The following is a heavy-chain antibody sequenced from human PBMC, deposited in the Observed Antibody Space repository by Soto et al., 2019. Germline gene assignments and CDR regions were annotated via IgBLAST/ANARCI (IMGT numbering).Heavy chain of an antibody. D-gene: IGHD3-3*01. CDR1: GLTFGDYC. CDR2: IWNDGTTE. CDR3: ATDVHGETDDFWRGSLGN. J-gene: IGHJ4*02. Sequence: QVQLVESGGRVVQPGKSLRLSCSVSGLTFGDYCVHWVRRAPGKGLEWVALIWNDGTTEYYIDSVKGRFTISRDNSKNMLYLQLHNLKAEDTAVYYCATDVHGETDDFWRGSLGNWGQGTLITVSS. V-gene: IGHV3-33*03.